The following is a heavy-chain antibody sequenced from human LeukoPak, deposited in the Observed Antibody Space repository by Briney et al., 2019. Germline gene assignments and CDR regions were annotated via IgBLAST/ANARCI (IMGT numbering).Heavy chain of an antibody. CDR2: IRYTGTNK. D-gene: IGHD5-18*01. CDR1: GFTFSNYG. Sequence: GGSLRLSCAASGFTFSNYGMHWVRQAPGKGLEWVTFIRYTGTNKYYADSVKGRFTISRDNSKNTLDLQMSSLRAEDTAVYYCARRGHGYGSPFDYWGQGTLVTVSS. J-gene: IGHJ4*02. CDR3: ARRGHGYGSPFDY. V-gene: IGHV3-33*01.